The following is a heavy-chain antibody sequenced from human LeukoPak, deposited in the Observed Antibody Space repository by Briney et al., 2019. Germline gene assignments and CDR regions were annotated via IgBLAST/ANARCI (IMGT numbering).Heavy chain of an antibody. J-gene: IGHJ4*02. CDR2: INWNGGST. Sequence: GGSLRPSCAASGFTFDDYGMSWVRQAPGKGLEWVSGINWNGGSTGYADSVKGRFTISRAHAKNSLSLQMNSLRAEDTALYYCARERDNYFASWGQGTLVTVSS. D-gene: IGHD2-15*01. V-gene: IGHV3-20*04. CDR3: ARERDNYFAS. CDR1: GFTFDDYG.